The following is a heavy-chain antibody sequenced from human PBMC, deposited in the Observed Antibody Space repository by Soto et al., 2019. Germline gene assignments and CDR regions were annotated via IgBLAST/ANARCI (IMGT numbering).Heavy chain of an antibody. V-gene: IGHV4-59*01. CDR3: AREGRAARPALRLYYYMGV. J-gene: IGHJ6*03. D-gene: IGHD6-6*01. CDR2: IYYSGST. Sequence: PSETLSLTCTVSGGSISSYYWSWIRQPPGKGLEWIGYIYYSGSTNHNPSLKSRVTISVDTSKNQFSLKLSSVTAADTAVYYCAREGRAARPALRLYYYMGVWGKGTTVTVFS. CDR1: GGSISSYY.